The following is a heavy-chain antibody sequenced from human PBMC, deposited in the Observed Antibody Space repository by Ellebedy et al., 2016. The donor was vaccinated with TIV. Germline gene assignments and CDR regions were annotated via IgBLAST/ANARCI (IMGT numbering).Heavy chain of an antibody. CDR2: INPSGGST. D-gene: IGHD6-13*01. J-gene: IGHJ6*02. CDR1: GYTFTSYY. Sequence: ASVKVSXKASGYTFTSYYMHWVRQAPGQGLEWMGIINPSGGSTSYAQKFQGRVTMTRDTSTSTVYMELSSLRSEDTAVYYCARDVIAAAGTGYYYYGMDVWGQGTTVTVSS. CDR3: ARDVIAAAGTGYYYYGMDV. V-gene: IGHV1-46*01.